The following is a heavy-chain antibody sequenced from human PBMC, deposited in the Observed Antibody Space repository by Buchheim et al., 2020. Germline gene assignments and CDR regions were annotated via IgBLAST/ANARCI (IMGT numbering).Heavy chain of an antibody. V-gene: IGHV3-30-3*01. CDR1: AFTFSSYA. J-gene: IGHJ4*02. Sequence: QVQLVESGGGVVQPGRSLRLSCAASAFTFSSYAMHWVRQAPGKGLEWVAVISYDGSNKYYADSVKGRFTISRDNSKNTLYLQMNSLRAEDTAVYYCARAAAGYYYDSSGYFGWGLDYWGQGTL. D-gene: IGHD3-22*01. CDR2: ISYDGSNK. CDR3: ARAAAGYYYDSSGYFGWGLDY.